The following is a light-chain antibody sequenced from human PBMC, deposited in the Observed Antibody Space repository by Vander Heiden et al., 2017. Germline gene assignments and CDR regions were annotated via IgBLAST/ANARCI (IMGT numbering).Light chain of an antibody. V-gene: IGKV1-9*01. CDR1: QGISSY. Sequence: DIQLTLSPSFLSASVGDRVTITCRASQGISSYLAWYQQKPGKAPKLLIYAASTLQSGVLSRFSGSGSGTEFTLTISSLQPEDFATYYCQQLNSYPRITFGQGTRLEIK. CDR3: QQLNSYPRIT. CDR2: AAS. J-gene: IGKJ5*01.